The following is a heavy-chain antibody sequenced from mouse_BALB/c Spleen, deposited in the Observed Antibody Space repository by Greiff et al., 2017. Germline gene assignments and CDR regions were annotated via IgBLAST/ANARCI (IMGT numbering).Heavy chain of an antibody. CDR2: ISSGGSYT. D-gene: IGHD2-10*02. Sequence: EVKLVESGGDLVKPGGSLKLSCAASGFTFSSYGMSWVRQTPDKRLEWVATISSGGSYTYYPDSVKGRFTISRDNAKNTLYLQMSSLKSEDTAMYYCARQGYGNPDYWGQGTTLTVSS. V-gene: IGHV5-6*01. CDR1: GFTFSSYG. CDR3: ARQGYGNPDY. J-gene: IGHJ2*01.